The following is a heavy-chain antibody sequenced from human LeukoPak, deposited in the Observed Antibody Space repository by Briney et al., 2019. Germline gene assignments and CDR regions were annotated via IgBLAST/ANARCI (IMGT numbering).Heavy chain of an antibody. CDR2: INHDGSKT. CDR1: AFTFRSDW. Sequence: PGGSLRLSCATSAFTFRSDWMTWVRQAPGKGLEWVANINHDGSKTHYVDSVKGRFTVSRDNARNSLFLQMNSLTVGDTAVYYCARAIRGSAVDTGDRWGQGTLVTVSS. V-gene: IGHV3-7*01. CDR3: ARAIRGSAVDTGDR. J-gene: IGHJ4*02. D-gene: IGHD3-10*01.